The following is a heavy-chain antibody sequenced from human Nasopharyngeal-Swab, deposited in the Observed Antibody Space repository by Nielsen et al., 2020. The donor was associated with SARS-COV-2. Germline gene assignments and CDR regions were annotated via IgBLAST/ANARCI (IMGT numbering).Heavy chain of an antibody. Sequence: GGTLRLTCAASGCICSDNRMNRVRQAPGKGLEWISYIRSSNDIYYADSVKGRFTISRDLAKNTLYLQMSSLRVEDKAVYYCARDRDWAFDVWGQGAVVTVSS. V-gene: IGHV3-69-1*01. CDR2: IRSSNDI. CDR1: GCICSDNR. CDR3: ARDRDWAFDV. J-gene: IGHJ3*01. D-gene: IGHD2-21*01.